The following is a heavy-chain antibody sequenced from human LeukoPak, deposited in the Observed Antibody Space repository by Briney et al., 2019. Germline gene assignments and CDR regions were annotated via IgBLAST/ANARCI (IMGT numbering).Heavy chain of an antibody. V-gene: IGHV3-23*01. J-gene: IGHJ4*02. CDR3: EVAGY. CDR1: GFTFSSYT. CDR2: ISDSGDST. Sequence: GGSLRLFCAASGFTFSSYTLTWVRQAPGKGLECVSTISDSGDSTYYADYVKGRFTISRDNSKNTLSLQMNSLRAEDTAVYYCEVAGYWGQGALVTVSS. D-gene: IGHD5-12*01.